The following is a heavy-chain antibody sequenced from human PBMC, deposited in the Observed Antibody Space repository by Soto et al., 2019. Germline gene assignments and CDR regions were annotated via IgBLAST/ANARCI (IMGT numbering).Heavy chain of an antibody. D-gene: IGHD2-2*02. Sequence: SETLSLTCAVSGGSISSSNWWGWVRQPPGKGLEWIGEIYHSGSTNYNPSLKSRVTISVDKSKNQFSLKLSSVTAADTAVYYCARLGYCSSTSCYRGENYYYYGMDVWGQGTTVTVSS. CDR2: IYHSGST. CDR3: ARLGYCSSTSCYRGENYYYYGMDV. J-gene: IGHJ6*02. V-gene: IGHV4-4*02. CDR1: GGSISSSNW.